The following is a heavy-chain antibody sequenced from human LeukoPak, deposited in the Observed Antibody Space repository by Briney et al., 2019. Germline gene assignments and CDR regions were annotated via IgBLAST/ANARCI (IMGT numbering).Heavy chain of an antibody. CDR3: ARRDRWLLLTAWVYFDY. CDR2: IYTSGST. CDR1: GGSISSYY. V-gene: IGHV4-4*07. D-gene: IGHD3-22*01. Sequence: SETLSLTCTVSGGSISSYYWSWIRQPAGKGLEWIGRIYTSGSTNYNPSLKSRVTISVDTSKNQFSLKLSSVTAADTAVYYCARRDRWLLLTAWVYFDYWGQGTLVTVSS. J-gene: IGHJ4*02.